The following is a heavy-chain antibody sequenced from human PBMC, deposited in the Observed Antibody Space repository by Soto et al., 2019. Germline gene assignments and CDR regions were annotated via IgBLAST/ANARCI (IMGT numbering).Heavy chain of an antibody. Sequence: QVQLVQSGAEVKKPGASVKVSCKASGYTFTSYYMHWVRQAPGQGLEWMGIINPSGGSISYAQKFQGRVTMTRDTSTSTDYMELSSLRSEDTAVYYCARVVYSGYDTFDYWGQGTLVTVSS. V-gene: IGHV1-46*03. D-gene: IGHD5-12*01. CDR1: GYTFTSYY. CDR2: INPSGGSI. CDR3: ARVVYSGYDTFDY. J-gene: IGHJ4*02.